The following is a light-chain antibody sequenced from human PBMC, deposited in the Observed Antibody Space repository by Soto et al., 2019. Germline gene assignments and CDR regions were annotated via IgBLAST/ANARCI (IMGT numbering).Light chain of an antibody. V-gene: IGKV3-20*01. CDR3: QQYGSSQT. CDR1: QSVSSSY. J-gene: IGKJ1*01. CDR2: GAS. Sequence: EIVLTQSPGTLSLSPGERATLSCRASQSVSSSYLAWYQQKPGQAPRLLIYGASSRATGIPDRFSGSGSGTDFTLTISRLEPDDFAVYYCQQYGSSQTFGQGTKLDIK.